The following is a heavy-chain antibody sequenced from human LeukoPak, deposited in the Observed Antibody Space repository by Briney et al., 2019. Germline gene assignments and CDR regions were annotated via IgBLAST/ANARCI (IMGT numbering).Heavy chain of an antibody. D-gene: IGHD6-19*01. Sequence: GGSLRLSCAASGFTFSNYVMSWVRQAPGKGLEWVSSISDSGGNTYYADSVKGRFTISRDNSMNTLYLQMNSLIVEDTAIYYCAKPLIPVAGTLYFDYWGQGTLVTVSS. V-gene: IGHV3-23*01. CDR1: GFTFSNYV. CDR3: AKPLIPVAGTLYFDY. CDR2: ISDSGGNT. J-gene: IGHJ4*02.